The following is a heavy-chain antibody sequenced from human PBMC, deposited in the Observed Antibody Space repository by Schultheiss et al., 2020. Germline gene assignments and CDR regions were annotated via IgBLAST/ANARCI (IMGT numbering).Heavy chain of an antibody. D-gene: IGHD6-19*01. V-gene: IGHV1-2*02. CDR2: INPNSGGT. CDR3: ARVWYSSGVKDY. J-gene: IGHJ4*02. Sequence: ASVKVSCKASGYTFTSYDINWVRQAPGQGLEWMGWINPNSGGTNYAQKFQGRVTMTRDTSISTGNMELSRLRSDDTAVYYCARVWYSSGVKDYWGQGTLVTVSS. CDR1: GYTFTSYD.